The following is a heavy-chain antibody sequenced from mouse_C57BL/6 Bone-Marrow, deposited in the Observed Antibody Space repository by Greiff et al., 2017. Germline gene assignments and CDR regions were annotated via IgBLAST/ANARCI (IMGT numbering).Heavy chain of an antibody. J-gene: IGHJ4*01. D-gene: IGHD1-1*01. CDR3: ARHDYYGSSFYYAMEY. V-gene: IGHV5-6*01. CDR2: ISSGGSYT. CDR1: GFTFSSYG. Sequence: EVKLVESGGDLVKPGGSLKLSCAASGFTFSSYGMSWVRQTPDKRLEWVATISSGGSYTYYPDSVKGRFTISRDNAKNTLYLQMSSLKSEDTAMYYCARHDYYGSSFYYAMEYWGQGTSVTVSS.